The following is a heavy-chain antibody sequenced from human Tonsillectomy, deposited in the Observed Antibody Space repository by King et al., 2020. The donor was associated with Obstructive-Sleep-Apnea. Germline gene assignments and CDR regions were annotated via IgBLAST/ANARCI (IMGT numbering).Heavy chain of an antibody. CDR3: ARVSEFGELFAFDY. CDR1: GGSISSGGYS. D-gene: IGHD3-10*01. CDR2: IYHSWST. Sequence: QLQESGSGLVKPSQTLSLTCAVSGGSISSGGYSWSWFRQPPGKGLEWIGYIYHSWSTYYNPSLKSRVTRSVDRSKNQFSLKLSSVTAADTAVYYCARVSEFGELFAFDYWGQGTLVTVSS. J-gene: IGHJ4*02. V-gene: IGHV4-30-2*01.